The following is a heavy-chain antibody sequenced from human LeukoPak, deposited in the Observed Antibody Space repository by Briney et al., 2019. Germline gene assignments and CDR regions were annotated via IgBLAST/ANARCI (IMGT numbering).Heavy chain of an antibody. D-gene: IGHD6-19*01. J-gene: IGHJ4*02. Sequence: PGGSLRLSCAASGFTLSNYWMSWVRQPPGKGLEWIGEIYHSGSTNYNPSLKSRVTISVDKSKNQFSLKLSSVTAADTAVYYCARDLAVAGNGENYWGQGTLVTVSS. CDR1: GFTLSNYW. CDR3: ARDLAVAGNGENY. V-gene: IGHV4-4*02. CDR2: IYHSGST.